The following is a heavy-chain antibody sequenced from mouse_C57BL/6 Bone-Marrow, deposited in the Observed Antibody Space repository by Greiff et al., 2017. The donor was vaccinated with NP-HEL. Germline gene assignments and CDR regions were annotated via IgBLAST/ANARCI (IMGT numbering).Heavy chain of an antibody. D-gene: IGHD1-1*01. V-gene: IGHV1-5*01. J-gene: IGHJ3*01. Sequence: EVQLQQSGTVLARPGATVKMSCKTSGYTFTSYWMHWVKQRPGQGLEWIGAIYPGNSDTSYNQKFKGKAKLTAVTSASTAYMELSSLTNEDSAVYYCTICRSTTGFAYWGQGTLVTVSA. CDR2: IYPGNSDT. CDR3: TICRSTTGFAY. CDR1: GYTFTSYW.